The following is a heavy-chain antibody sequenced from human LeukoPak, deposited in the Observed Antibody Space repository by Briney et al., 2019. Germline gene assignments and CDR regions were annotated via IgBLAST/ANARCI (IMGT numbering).Heavy chain of an antibody. D-gene: IGHD3-10*01. CDR1: GGSISSYY. CDR2: INHSGST. V-gene: IGHV4-34*01. CDR3: ARRAYYYGSGSSRNWFDP. J-gene: IGHJ5*02. Sequence: PSETLSLTCTVAGGSISSYYWSLIRQPPGKGLEWIGEINHSGSTNYNPSLKSRVTISVDTSKNQFSLKLSSVTAADTAVYYCARRAYYYGSGSSRNWFDPWGQGTLVTVSS.